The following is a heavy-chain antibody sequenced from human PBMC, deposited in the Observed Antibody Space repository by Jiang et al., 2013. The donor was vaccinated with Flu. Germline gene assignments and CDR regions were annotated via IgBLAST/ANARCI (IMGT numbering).Heavy chain of an antibody. CDR3: ARRNYGDRGFDL. CDR2: ITSYSGHT. D-gene: IGHD4-17*01. CDR1: GYSFSNYG. J-gene: IGHJ3*01. Sequence: GAEVKKPGASVKVSCKASGYSFSNYGVSWVRQAPGHGLEWMGWITSYSGHTNYAQKLQGRVTMTTDTSTNTAYMELRSLGSDDTAVYYCARRNYGDRGFDLWGQGTLVTVSS. V-gene: IGHV1-18*01.